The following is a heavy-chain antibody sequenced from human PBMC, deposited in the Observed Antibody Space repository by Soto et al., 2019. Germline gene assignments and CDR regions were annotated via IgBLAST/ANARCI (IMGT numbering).Heavy chain of an antibody. CDR2: IRSKAYGGTT. D-gene: IGHD1-26*01. CDR1: GFTFGDYA. Sequence: GGSLRLSCRASGFTFGDYAMSWVRQAPGKGLEWVGFIRSKAYGGTTEYAASVKGRFTISRDDSKSIAYLQMNSLKTEDTAVYYCTRDRVGATIYYYYYYGMDVWGQGTTVTVSS. V-gene: IGHV3-49*04. CDR3: TRDRVGATIYYYYYYGMDV. J-gene: IGHJ6*02.